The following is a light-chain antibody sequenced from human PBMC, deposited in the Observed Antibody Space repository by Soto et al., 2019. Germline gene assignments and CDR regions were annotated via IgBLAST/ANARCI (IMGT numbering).Light chain of an antibody. V-gene: IGKV3-20*01. CDR3: QQYGSSFFT. J-gene: IGKJ4*01. CDR1: QSVSSSY. CDR2: GAS. Sequence: ELVLTQSPGTLSLSPGERATLSCRASQSVSSSYLAWYQQKPGKAPRLLIYGASSRATGIADRFSGSGSGTDFTLNISRLEPEDFAVYYCQQYGSSFFTFGGGTKVEIK.